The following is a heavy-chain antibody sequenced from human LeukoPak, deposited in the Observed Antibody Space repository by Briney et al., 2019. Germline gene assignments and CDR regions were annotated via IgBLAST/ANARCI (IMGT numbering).Heavy chain of an antibody. CDR1: GGSISSSNYY. V-gene: IGHV4-61*01. CDR3: ARYNHDYGDFTFDY. D-gene: IGHD4-17*01. CDR2: IYYSGST. J-gene: IGHJ4*02. Sequence: PETLSLTCIVSGGSISSSNYYWSWIRQPPGKGLEWIGYIYYSGSTNYNPSLKSRVTISVDTSKNQFSLKLSSVTAADTAVYYCARYNHDYGDFTFDYWGQGTLVTVSS.